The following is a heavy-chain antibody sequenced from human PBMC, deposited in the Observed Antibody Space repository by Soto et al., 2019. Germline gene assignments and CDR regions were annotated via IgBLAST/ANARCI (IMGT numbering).Heavy chain of an antibody. CDR3: TREVSISAKPATFDI. CDR1: GYTFTSYD. V-gene: IGHV1-8*01. J-gene: IGHJ3*02. D-gene: IGHD6-13*01. Sequence: ASVKVSCKTSGYTFTSYDINWVRQATGQGLEWMGWLNPNSGNTGYAPKFQGRVTLTRDTSISTAYMELSSLRSNDTAVYFCTREVSISAKPATFDIWGQGTMVTVSS. CDR2: LNPNSGNT.